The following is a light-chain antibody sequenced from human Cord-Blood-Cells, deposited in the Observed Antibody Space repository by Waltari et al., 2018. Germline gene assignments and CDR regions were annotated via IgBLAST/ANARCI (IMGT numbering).Light chain of an antibody. CDR1: SSDVGSYNR. CDR2: EVS. Sequence: QSALTHPPSVSGSPGQSVTISCTRTSSDVGSYNRVSWYQQPPGPAPKLMIYEVSNRPSGVPDRFSGSKSGNTASLTISGLQAEDEADYYCSSYTSSSTVVFGGGTKLTVL. J-gene: IGLJ2*01. CDR3: SSYTSSSTVV. V-gene: IGLV2-18*02.